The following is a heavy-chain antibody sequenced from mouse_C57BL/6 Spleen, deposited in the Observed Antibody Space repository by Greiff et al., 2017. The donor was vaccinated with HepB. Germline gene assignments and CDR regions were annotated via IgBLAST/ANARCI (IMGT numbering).Heavy chain of an antibody. Sequence: VMLVESGAELVRPGTSVKVSCKASGYAFTNYLIEWVKQRPGQGLEWIGVINPGSGGTNYNEKFKGKATLTADKSSSTAYMQLSSLTSEDSAVYFCARGNAPAWFAYWGQGTLVTVSA. CDR3: ARGNAPAWFAY. J-gene: IGHJ3*01. CDR1: GYAFTNYL. CDR2: INPGSGGT. V-gene: IGHV1-54*01.